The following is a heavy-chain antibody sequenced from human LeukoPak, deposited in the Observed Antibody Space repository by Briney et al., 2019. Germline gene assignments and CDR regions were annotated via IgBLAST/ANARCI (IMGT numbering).Heavy chain of an antibody. CDR3: ARRIAAGYWGIDY. CDR2: INHSGST. Sequence: PSETLSLTCAVYGGSFSGYYWSWIRQPPGKGLEWIGEINHSGSTNYNPSLKSRVTISVDTSKNQFSLKLSSVTAADTAVYYCARRIAAGYWGIDYWGQGTLVTVSS. CDR1: GGSFSGYY. V-gene: IGHV4-34*01. D-gene: IGHD3-9*01. J-gene: IGHJ4*02.